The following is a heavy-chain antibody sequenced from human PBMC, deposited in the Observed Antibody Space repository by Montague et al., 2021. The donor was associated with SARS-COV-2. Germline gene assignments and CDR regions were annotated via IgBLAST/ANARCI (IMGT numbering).Heavy chain of an antibody. J-gene: IGHJ5*02. CDR2: TYHSGST. V-gene: IGHV4-4*02. CDR1: GASISSNNW. Sequence: SETLSLTCEVSGASISSNNWWIWVRQSPGKGLERIGETYHSGSTNYNPSLRGRVTISVDKSKNQFSLKVNSVSAADTAVYYCARLGVVPSPRTFDPWGQGTLVTVSP. CDR3: ARLGVVPSPRTFDP. D-gene: IGHD3-10*01.